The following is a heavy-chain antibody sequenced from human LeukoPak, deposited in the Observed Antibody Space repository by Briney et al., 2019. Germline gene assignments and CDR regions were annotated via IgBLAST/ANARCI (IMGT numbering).Heavy chain of an antibody. CDR1: GFTFSSYG. CDR2: ISYDGSNK. CDR3: ARVKAGTSYFDY. Sequence: GRSLRLSCAASGFTFSSYGMHWVRQAPGKGLEWVAVISYDGSNKYYADSVKGRFTISRDNSKNTLYLQMNSLRAEDTAVYYCARVKAGTSYFDYWGQGTLVTVSS. V-gene: IGHV3-30*03. D-gene: IGHD6-13*01. J-gene: IGHJ4*02.